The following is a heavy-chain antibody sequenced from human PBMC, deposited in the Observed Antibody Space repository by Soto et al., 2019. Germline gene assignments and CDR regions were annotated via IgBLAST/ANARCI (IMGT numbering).Heavy chain of an antibody. J-gene: IGHJ4*02. Sequence: QVQLVQSGAEVKKHGASVKVSSKASGSTFTSYGITWVRQAPGQGLEWLGWITAYNGNTNNAQKLQGRVTMTTDTSTSPAYMELRRLRSEDPAVYYSARDSIVVVPAAPDYCGQRTLVTVYS. V-gene: IGHV1-18*01. CDR1: GSTFTSYG. CDR3: ARDSIVVVPAAPDY. CDR2: ITAYNGNT. D-gene: IGHD2-2*01.